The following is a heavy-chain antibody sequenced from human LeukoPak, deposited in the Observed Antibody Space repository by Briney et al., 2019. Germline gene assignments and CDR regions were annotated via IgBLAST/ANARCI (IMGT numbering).Heavy chain of an antibody. J-gene: IGHJ4*02. CDR1: GYTFTSYG. CDR2: ISAHNSNT. D-gene: IGHD3-10*01. V-gene: IGHV1-18*01. CDR3: ARDVKDYYGSGSYYTWDY. Sequence: ASVKVSCKASGYTFTSYGISWVRQAPGQGLEWMGWISAHNSNTDYAQKVQGRVTMTTDTSTSTGYMELRSLRSDDTAVCYCARDVKDYYGSGSYYTWDYWGQGTLVTVSS.